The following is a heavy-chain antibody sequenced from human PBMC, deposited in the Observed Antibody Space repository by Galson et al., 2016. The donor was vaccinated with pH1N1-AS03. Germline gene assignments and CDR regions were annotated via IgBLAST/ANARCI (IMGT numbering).Heavy chain of an antibody. V-gene: IGHV3-30*02. CDR3: ATPLNIRDGSWPPFGY. CDR2: IRNDGSKK. CDR1: GFTFSTYG. Sequence: SLRLSCAASGFTFSTYGMHWVRQDPGTGLDWVSFIRNDGSKKNDADSVKGRFTISRDNSKSTLYLQMNSLRTEDTAEYYCATPLNIRDGSWPPFGYWGQGTLVTVSS. J-gene: IGHJ4*02. D-gene: IGHD3-16*01.